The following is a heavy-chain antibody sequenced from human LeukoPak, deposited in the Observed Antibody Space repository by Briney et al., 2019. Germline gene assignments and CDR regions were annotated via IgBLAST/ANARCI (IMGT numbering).Heavy chain of an antibody. V-gene: IGHV3-23*01. CDR1: GFTFSSYA. D-gene: IGHD6-13*01. CDR2: ISGSGGST. J-gene: IGHJ4*02. CDR3: AKDLEARYSRSWAYFDY. Sequence: PGGSLRLSCAASGFTFSSYAMSWVRQAPGKGLEWVSAISGSGGSTYYADSVKGRFTISRDNSKNTLYLQMNSLRAEDTAVYYCAKDLEARYSRSWAYFDYWGQGTLVTVSS.